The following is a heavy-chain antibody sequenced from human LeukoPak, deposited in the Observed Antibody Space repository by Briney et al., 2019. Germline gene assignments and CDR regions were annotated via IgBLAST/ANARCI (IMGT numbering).Heavy chain of an antibody. D-gene: IGHD3-3*01. CDR2: IYYSGST. V-gene: IGHV4-39*07. Sequence: SETLSLTCTVSGGSISSSSYYWGWIRQPPGKGLEWIGSIYYSGSTYYNPSLKSRVTISVDTSKNQFSLKLSSVTAADTAVYYCARGPWSGYYTGYYFDYWGQGTLVTVSS. J-gene: IGHJ4*02. CDR3: ARGPWSGYYTGYYFDY. CDR1: GGSISSSSYY.